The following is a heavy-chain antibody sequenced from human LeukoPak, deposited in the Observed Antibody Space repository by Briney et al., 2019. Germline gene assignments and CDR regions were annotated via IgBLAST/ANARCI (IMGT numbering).Heavy chain of an antibody. CDR1: GGSITSSY. CDR3: ARGRDYYGSGSYRRGYYYGMDV. D-gene: IGHD3-10*01. V-gene: IGHV4-59*12. J-gene: IGHJ6*02. Sequence: AETLSLTCTVSGGSITSSYWSWIRQSPGKGLEWIGYIHYTGSTNYNPSLESRVTMSVDTSKNQFSLKLTSVTAADTAVYYCARGRDYYGSGSYRRGYYYGMDVWGQGTTVIVSS. CDR2: IHYTGST.